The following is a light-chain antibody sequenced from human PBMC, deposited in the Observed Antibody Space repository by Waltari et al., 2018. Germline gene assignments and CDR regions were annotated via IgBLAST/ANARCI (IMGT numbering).Light chain of an antibody. Sequence: IRITQSPSSLSASVGDRVTITCQASQDITNYLNWYQQKPGRAPKLLIYDASYLQTGVPSRFSGSGSGTDFTFTISSLQPEDIATYYCQQYDNLPITFGQGTRLDIK. CDR1: QDITNY. V-gene: IGKV1-33*01. CDR2: DAS. CDR3: QQYDNLPIT. J-gene: IGKJ5*01.